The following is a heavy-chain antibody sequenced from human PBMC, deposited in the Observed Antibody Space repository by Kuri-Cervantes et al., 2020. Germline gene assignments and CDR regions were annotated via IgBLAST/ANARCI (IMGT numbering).Heavy chain of an antibody. CDR3: ARATGAGSYAQADY. CDR1: GFTFSSYG. J-gene: IGHJ4*02. V-gene: IGHV3-30*03. CDR2: ISYDGSNK. Sequence: GGSLRLSCAASGFTFSSYGMHWVRQAPGKGLEWVAVISYDGSNKYYADSVKGRFTISRDNSKNTLYLQMSSLRAEDTAVYYCARATGAGSYAQADYWGQGTLVTVSS. D-gene: IGHD3-10*01.